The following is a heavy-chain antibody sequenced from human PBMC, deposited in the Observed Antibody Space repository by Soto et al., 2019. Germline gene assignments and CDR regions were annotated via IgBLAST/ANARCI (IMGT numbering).Heavy chain of an antibody. CDR3: ARALAFTTSASRGFEY. V-gene: IGHV6-1*01. J-gene: IGHJ4*02. Sequence: PSQTLSLTCAISGDSVSSNSGAWNWIRQSPSRGLEWLGRTYYRSKWFTDYAVSVEGRITINPDTSKNQFSLQLNSVTPEDTAVYYCARALAFTTSASRGFEYSGPGTLVTVSS. CDR1: GDSVSSNSGA. D-gene: IGHD2-2*01. CDR2: TYYRSKWFT.